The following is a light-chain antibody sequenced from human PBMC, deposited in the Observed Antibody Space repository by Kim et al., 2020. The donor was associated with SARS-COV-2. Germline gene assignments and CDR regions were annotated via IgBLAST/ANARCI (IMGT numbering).Light chain of an antibody. CDR2: KAS. CDR3: QQYNSYSRPMYT. V-gene: IGKV1-5*03. Sequence: DIQMTQSPSTLSASVGDRVTITCRASQSISSWLAWYQQKPGKAPKLLIYKASSLESGVPSRFSGSGSGTEFTLTISSLQPDDFATYYCQQYNSYSRPMYTFGQGTKLDIK. CDR1: QSISSW. J-gene: IGKJ2*01.